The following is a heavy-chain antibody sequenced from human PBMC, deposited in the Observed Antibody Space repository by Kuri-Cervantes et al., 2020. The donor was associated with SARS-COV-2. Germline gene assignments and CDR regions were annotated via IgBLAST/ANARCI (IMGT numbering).Heavy chain of an antibody. D-gene: IGHD3-3*01. CDR2: IYYSGST. Sequence: GSLRLSCAASGFTFSSYGMRWVRQAPGKGLEWIGSIYYSGSTYYNPSLKSRVTISVDTSKNQLSLKLSSVTAADTAVYYCAKAIRRYDFWSGYSDYWGQGTLVTVSS. CDR1: GFTFSSYG. V-gene: IGHV4-39*07. J-gene: IGHJ4*02. CDR3: AKAIRRYDFWSGYSDY.